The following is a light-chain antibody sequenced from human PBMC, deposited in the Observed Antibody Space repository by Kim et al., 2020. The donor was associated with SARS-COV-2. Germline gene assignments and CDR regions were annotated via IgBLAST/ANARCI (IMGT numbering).Light chain of an antibody. V-gene: IGLV6-57*01. CDR1: SGSIASKY. Sequence: KTVTISCRRGSGSIASKYVQWYQQRPGSSPSIVIYEGNQRPSGVPDRFSGSIDSSSNSASLTISGLKPEDEADYYCQSYDSSNPVIFGGGTKLTVL. CDR2: EGN. J-gene: IGLJ2*01. CDR3: QSYDSSNPVI.